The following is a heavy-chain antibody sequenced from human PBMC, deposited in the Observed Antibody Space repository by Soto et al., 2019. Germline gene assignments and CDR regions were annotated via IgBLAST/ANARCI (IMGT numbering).Heavy chain of an antibody. CDR2: ISYDGSDK. CDR1: GFTFSSYG. J-gene: IGHJ6*02. V-gene: IGHV3-30*18. CDR3: GKDGGSYDYYYFGMDV. Sequence: GGSLRLSCAASGFTFSSYGMHWVRQAPGKGLEWVAVISYDGSDKYYADSVKGRFTISRDNSKNTLYLQMNSLRAEDTAVYYCGKDGGSYDYYYFGMDVWGQGTTVTVYS. D-gene: IGHD3-16*01.